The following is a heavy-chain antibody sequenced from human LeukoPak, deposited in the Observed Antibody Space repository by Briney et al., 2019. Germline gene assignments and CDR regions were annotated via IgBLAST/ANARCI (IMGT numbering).Heavy chain of an antibody. CDR3: ARDYADDYAPHFDY. CDR2: INAKAGGT. V-gene: IGHV1-2*02. Sequence: ASVKVSRKASGYIFTGYYMHWVRQAPGQGLEWMGCINAKAGGTKYAQKFQGRVTMTRDTSINTAYMELSRLRSDDTAIYYCARDYADDYAPHFDYWGQGTLVTVSS. CDR1: GYIFTGYY. J-gene: IGHJ4*02. D-gene: IGHD3-16*01.